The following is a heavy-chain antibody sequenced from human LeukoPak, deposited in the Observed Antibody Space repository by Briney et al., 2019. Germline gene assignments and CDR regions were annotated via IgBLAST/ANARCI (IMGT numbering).Heavy chain of an antibody. CDR1: GGSISSSSYY. V-gene: IGHV4-39*07. D-gene: IGHD5-12*01. CDR2: IYYSGST. CDR3: ARGRYSGYDWKNYFDY. Sequence: PSETLSLTCTVSGGSISSSSYYWGWIRQPPGKGLEWIGSIYYSGSTYYNPSLKSRVTISVDTSKNQFSLKLSSVTAADTAVYYCARGRYSGYDWKNYFDYWGQGTLVTVSS. J-gene: IGHJ4*02.